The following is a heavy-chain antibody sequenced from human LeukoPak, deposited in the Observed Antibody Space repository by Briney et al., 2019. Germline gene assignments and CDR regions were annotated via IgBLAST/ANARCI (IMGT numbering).Heavy chain of an antibody. Sequence: SETLSLTCTVSGGSISSSSYYWGWIRQPPGKGLEWIGSIYYSGSTYYNPSLKSRVTISVDTSKNQFSLKLSSVTAADTAVYYCARERYSGSSNYFDYWGQGTLVTVSS. V-gene: IGHV4-39*07. J-gene: IGHJ4*02. CDR1: GGSISSSSYY. D-gene: IGHD1-26*01. CDR2: IYYSGST. CDR3: ARERYSGSSNYFDY.